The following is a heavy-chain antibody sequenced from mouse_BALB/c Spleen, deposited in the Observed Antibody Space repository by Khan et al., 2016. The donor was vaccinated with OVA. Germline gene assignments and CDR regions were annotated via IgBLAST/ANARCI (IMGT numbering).Heavy chain of an antibody. CDR2: IWWDDDK. Sequence: QVTLKESGPGILQPSQTLSLTCSLSGFSLSSSGMGVAWIRQPSGKGLEWLAHIWWDDDKRYNPALTSRLTISQDTFSNQVFVKIASVDTADTATYYCARIGWLLDYAMDYWGQGTSVTVSS. D-gene: IGHD2-3*01. CDR3: ARIGWLLDYAMDY. J-gene: IGHJ4*01. CDR1: GFSLSSSGMG. V-gene: IGHV8-8*01.